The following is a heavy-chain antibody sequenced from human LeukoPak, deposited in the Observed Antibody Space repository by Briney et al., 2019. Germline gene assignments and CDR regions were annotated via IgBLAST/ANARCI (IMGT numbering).Heavy chain of an antibody. J-gene: IGHJ4*02. Sequence: GGSLRLSCAASGFTFSSYAMSWVRQAPGKGLEWVSAISGSGGSTYYADSVKGRFTISRDNSKNTLYLQMNSLRAEDTAVYYCAQAGGSCPLYFDYWGQGTLVTVSS. CDR1: GFTFSSYA. CDR2: ISGSGGST. D-gene: IGHD1-26*01. CDR3: AQAGGSCPLYFDY. V-gene: IGHV3-23*01.